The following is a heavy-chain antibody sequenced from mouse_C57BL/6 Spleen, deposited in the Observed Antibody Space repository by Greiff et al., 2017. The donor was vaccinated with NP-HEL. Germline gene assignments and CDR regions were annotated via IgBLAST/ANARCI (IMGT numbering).Heavy chain of an antibody. CDR2: ISSGSSTI. CDR3: ARRRYDYYAMDY. Sequence: EVKLQESGGGLVKPGGSLKLSCAASGFTFSDYGMHWVRQAPEKGLEWVAYISSGSSTIYYVDTVKGRFTISRDNAKNTLFLQMTSLRSEDTAMYYCARRRYDYYAMDYWGQGTSVTVSS. J-gene: IGHJ4*01. CDR1: GFTFSDYG. V-gene: IGHV5-17*01.